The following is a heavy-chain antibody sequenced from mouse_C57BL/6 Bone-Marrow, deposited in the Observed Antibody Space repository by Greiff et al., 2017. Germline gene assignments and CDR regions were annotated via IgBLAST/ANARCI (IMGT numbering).Heavy chain of an antibody. J-gene: IGHJ1*03. V-gene: IGHV1-42*01. CDR1: GYSFTGYY. Sequence: VQLQQSGPELVKPGASVKISCKASGYSFTGYYMNWVKQSPEKSLEWIGEINPSTGGTTYNQKFKAKATLTVDKSSSTAYMQLKSLTSEDSAVYDCARGRFYWYFDVWGTGTTVTVSS. CDR3: ARGRFYWYFDV. CDR2: INPSTGGT.